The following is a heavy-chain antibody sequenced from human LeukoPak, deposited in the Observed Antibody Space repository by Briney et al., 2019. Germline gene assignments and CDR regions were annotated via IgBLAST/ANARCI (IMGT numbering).Heavy chain of an antibody. Sequence: ASVKVSCKASGYTFTSYGISWVRQAPRQGLEWMGWISAYNGNTNYAQKLQGRVTMTTDTSTSTAYMELRSLRSDDTAVYYCARDLGYYDSSGYYGLVDYWGQGTLVTVSS. D-gene: IGHD3-22*01. J-gene: IGHJ4*02. CDR2: ISAYNGNT. V-gene: IGHV1-18*01. CDR3: ARDLGYYDSSGYYGLVDY. CDR1: GYTFTSYG.